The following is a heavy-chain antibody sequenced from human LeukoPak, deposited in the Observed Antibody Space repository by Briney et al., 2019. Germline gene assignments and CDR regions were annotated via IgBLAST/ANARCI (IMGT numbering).Heavy chain of an antibody. CDR1: GVSSCDDN. CDR2: ICSIVNTI. V-gene: IGHV3-11*04. J-gene: IGHJ4*02. D-gene: IGHD1-26*01. CDR3: ARDRVGCCYFDY. Sequence: GGSLRLSCAASGVSSCDDNTSWSPDAPRGRRWSGSYICSIVNTIYYTHSAKGESTISRDNAKNSLYLQMNSLRAEDTSMYYCARDRVGCCYFDYWGQGTLVTVSS.